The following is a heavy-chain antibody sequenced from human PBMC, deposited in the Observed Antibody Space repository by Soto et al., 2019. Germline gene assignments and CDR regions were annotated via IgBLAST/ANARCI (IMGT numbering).Heavy chain of an antibody. CDR1: GYTFTDYW. D-gene: IGHD3-10*01. CDR2: IDPSDSYT. Sequence: PGESLKISCKGSGYTFTDYWISWVRQMPGKGLEWMGRIDPSDSYTNYSPSFQGHVTISADKSISTAYLQWSSLKASDTAMYYCARIHLRFGELPYYYGMDVWGQGTTVTVSS. CDR3: ARIHLRFGELPYYYGMDV. J-gene: IGHJ6*02. V-gene: IGHV5-10-1*01.